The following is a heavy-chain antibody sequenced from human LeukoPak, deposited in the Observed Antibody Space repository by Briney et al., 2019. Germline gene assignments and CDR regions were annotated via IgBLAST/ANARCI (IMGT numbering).Heavy chain of an antibody. CDR1: GYSFTYW. D-gene: IGHD4-17*01. Sequence: GESLKISCKGSGYSFTYWIGWVRQMPGKGLEWMGIIYSGDSHTKYSPSFQDRVTISADKSISTAYLQWSSLEASDTAMYYCASARHGDYVWDYWGQGTLVTVSS. J-gene: IGHJ4*02. V-gene: IGHV5-51*01. CDR2: IYSGDSHT. CDR3: ASARHGDYVWDY.